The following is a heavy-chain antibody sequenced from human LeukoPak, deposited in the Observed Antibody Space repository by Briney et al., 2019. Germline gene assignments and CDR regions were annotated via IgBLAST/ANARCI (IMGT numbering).Heavy chain of an antibody. CDR2: IYYSGST. Sequence: SETLSLTCTVSGGSISSGGYYWGWIRQHPGKGLEWIGYIYYSGSTNYNPSLKSRVTISVDTSKNQFSLKLSSVTAADTAVYYCAREGGSIVVVPAAVDVWGQGTTVTVSS. D-gene: IGHD2-2*01. V-gene: IGHV4-31*03. CDR3: AREGGSIVVVPAAVDV. J-gene: IGHJ6*02. CDR1: GGSISSGGYY.